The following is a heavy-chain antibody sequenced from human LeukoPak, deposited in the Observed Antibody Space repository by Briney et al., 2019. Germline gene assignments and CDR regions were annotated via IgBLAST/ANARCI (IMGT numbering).Heavy chain of an antibody. V-gene: IGHV3-74*01. Sequence: GGSLGLSCAASGFTFSNYWMHWVRQAPGKGLVWVSGITPDGSSTRYVDSVRGRFTISRDNTKNTLYLQMNSLRTEDTAVYYCARGVVVIATSGNDYWGQGTLVTVSS. D-gene: IGHD3-16*02. CDR3: ARGVVVIATSGNDY. J-gene: IGHJ4*02. CDR1: GFTFSNYW. CDR2: ITPDGSST.